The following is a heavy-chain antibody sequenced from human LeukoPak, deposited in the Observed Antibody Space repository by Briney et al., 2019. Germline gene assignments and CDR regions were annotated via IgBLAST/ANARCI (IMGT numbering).Heavy chain of an antibody. CDR1: GFTFSTYG. V-gene: IGHV3-30*18. Sequence: GRSLRLSCAASGFTFSTYGMHWVRQVPGKGLDWVAVISYDGSNEYYADSVKGRFTISRDNSKNTLYLQMSSLRAEDTAVYYCAKEFNRGLPDYWGQGTLVTVPS. CDR3: AKEFNRGLPDY. D-gene: IGHD2-21*01. J-gene: IGHJ4*02. CDR2: ISYDGSNE.